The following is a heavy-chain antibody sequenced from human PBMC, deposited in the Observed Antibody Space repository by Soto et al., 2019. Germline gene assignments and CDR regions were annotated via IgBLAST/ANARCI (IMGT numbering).Heavy chain of an antibody. V-gene: IGHV4-30-2*02. CDR2: IYHSGST. Sequence: SETLSLTCDVAGGSIGSGGHSWSWIRQPPGKGLEWIGYIYHSGSTYYHPSLKSRVTISVDTSKNQFSLKLSSVTAADTAVYYCARAVGVEGAFDIWGQGTMVTVSS. CDR3: ARAVGVEGAFDI. CDR1: GGSIGSGGHS. D-gene: IGHD3-16*01. J-gene: IGHJ3*02.